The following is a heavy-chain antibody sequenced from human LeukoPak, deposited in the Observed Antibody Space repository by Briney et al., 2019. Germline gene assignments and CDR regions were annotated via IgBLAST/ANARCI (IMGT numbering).Heavy chain of an antibody. CDR2: VYYSGDT. D-gene: IGHD2-15*01. J-gene: IGHJ4*02. Sequence: PSETLSLTCTVSGDSVSGVYWSWIRQPPGKGLEWIGYVYYSGDTNYNPSLKSRVTMSLDTSKNQVSLRLSSVTAADTAVYYCARHPLATPFDYWGRGTLVTVSS. V-gene: IGHV4-59*08. CDR3: ARHPLATPFDY. CDR1: GDSVSGVY.